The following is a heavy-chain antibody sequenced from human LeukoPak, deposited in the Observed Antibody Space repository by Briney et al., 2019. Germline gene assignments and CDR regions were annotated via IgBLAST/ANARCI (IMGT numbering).Heavy chain of an antibody. J-gene: IGHJ4*02. CDR2: ISGSGDST. CDR1: GFTLRSYG. V-gene: IGHV3-23*01. D-gene: IGHD2-2*01. CDR3: AKSFRSTSLDY. Sequence: PGGSLRLSCAASGFTLRSYGMTWVRQAPGKWLEWVSAISGSGDSTYYADSVKGRFTISRDNSRNTLYLQMNSLRAGDTAVYYCAKSFRSTSLDYWGQGTLVTVSS.